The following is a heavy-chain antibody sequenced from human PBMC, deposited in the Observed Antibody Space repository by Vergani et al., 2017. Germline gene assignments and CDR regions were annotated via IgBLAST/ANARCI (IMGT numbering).Heavy chain of an antibody. V-gene: IGHV5-51*01. CDR3: ARLYGRDSSGSKYFED. J-gene: IGHJ4*02. D-gene: IGHD3-22*01. Sequence: EVQLVQSGAEVKKPGESLKISCQISGYSFTNYWIGWVRQMPGKGLEWMGIIHPADSDTRYSPSFQGQVTISVDKSISTAYLQRSSLRASDSAMYYCARLYGRDSSGSKYFEDWGQGTLVTVSS. CDR1: GYSFTNYW. CDR2: IHPADSDT.